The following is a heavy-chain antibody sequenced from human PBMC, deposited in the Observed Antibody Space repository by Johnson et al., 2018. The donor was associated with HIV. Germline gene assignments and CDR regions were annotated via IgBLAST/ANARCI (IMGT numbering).Heavy chain of an antibody. CDR2: ISYDGSNK. Sequence: VQLVESGGGVVQPGRSLRLSCAASGFTFSSYGMHWVRQAPGKGLEWVAVISYDGSNKYYVDSVKGRFPISRDNAKNSLYLQMNSLRAEDTAVYYCARDQSGYYEKGGDAFDIWGQGTMVTVSS. D-gene: IGHD3-22*01. CDR1: GFTFSSYG. V-gene: IGHV3-30*03. J-gene: IGHJ3*02. CDR3: ARDQSGYYEKGGDAFDI.